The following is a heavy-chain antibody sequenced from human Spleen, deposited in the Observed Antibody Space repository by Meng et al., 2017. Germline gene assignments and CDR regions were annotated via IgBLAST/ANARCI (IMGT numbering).Heavy chain of an antibody. V-gene: IGHV4-34*01. Sequence: QQGGLGVLKPSEPRPLPCAVYGGSFSGYSWLCLRQPPGKGLEWIGEIDDTGSTSYNPSLKSRVTISVDTSQNNLSLKLSSVTAADSAVYYCARGPTTMAHDFDYWGQGTLVPSPQ. CDR2: IDDTGST. CDR3: ARGPTTMAHDFDY. D-gene: IGHD4-11*01. CDR1: GGSFSGYS. J-gene: IGHJ4*02.